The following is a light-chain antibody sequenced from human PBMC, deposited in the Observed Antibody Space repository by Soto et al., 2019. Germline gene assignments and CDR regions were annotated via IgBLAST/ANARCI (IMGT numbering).Light chain of an antibody. CDR3: QSYDSSLSGWV. CDR1: SSNIGADYD. CDR2: GDT. Sequence: QSVLTQPPSVSGAPGQRVTISCTGSSSNIGADYDVHWYQHLPGTAPKLLIYGDTNRPSGVPDRFSGSKSGTSASLAITGLQAEDEADYYCQSYDSSLSGWVFGTGTKVTVL. V-gene: IGLV1-40*01. J-gene: IGLJ1*01.